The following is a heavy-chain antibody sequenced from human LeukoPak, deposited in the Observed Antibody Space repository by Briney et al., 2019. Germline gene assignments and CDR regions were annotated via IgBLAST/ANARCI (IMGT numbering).Heavy chain of an antibody. J-gene: IGHJ4*02. D-gene: IGHD6-19*01. CDR1: GGSISSSSYY. CDR3: AGEYSSGWYFGLNPYYFDY. V-gene: IGHV4-39*07. CDR2: IYYSGST. Sequence: PSETLSLTCTVSGGSISSSSYYWGWIRQPPGEGLEWIGSIYYSGSTYYNPSLKSRVTMSVDTSKNQFSLKLSSVTAADTAVYYCAGEYSSGWYFGLNPYYFDYWGQGTLVTVSS.